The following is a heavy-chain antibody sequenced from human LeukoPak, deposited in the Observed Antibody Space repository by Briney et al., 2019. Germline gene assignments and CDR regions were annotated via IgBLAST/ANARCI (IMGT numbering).Heavy chain of an antibody. J-gene: IGHJ4*02. CDR1: GGSISSYY. Sequence: KASETLSLTCTVSGGSISSYYWSWIRQPPGKGLEWIGYIYYSGSTNYNPSLKSRVTISVDTSKNQFSLKLSSVTAADTAVYYCARGFESRTFDYWGQGTLVTVSS. CDR3: ARGFESRTFDY. V-gene: IGHV4-59*08. D-gene: IGHD3-10*01. CDR2: IYYSGST.